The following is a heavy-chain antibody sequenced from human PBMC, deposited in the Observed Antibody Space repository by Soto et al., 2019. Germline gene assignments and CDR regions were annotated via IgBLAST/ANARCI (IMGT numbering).Heavy chain of an antibody. Sequence: QVQLQQWGAGLLKPSETLSLTCAVYGGSFSGYYWSWIRQPPGKGLEWIGEINHSGSTNYNPSLKSPVTRSVDPTKNQFSLQLSSVTDADTAVYYCAREAFDALWFGELLERYFDLWGRGTLVTVSS. J-gene: IGHJ2*01. D-gene: IGHD3-10*01. CDR3: AREAFDALWFGELLERYFDL. CDR1: GGSFSGYY. CDR2: INHSGST. V-gene: IGHV4-34*01.